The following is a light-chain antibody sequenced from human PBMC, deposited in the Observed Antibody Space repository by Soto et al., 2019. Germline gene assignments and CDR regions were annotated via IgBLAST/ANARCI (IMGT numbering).Light chain of an antibody. CDR1: QVITTS. J-gene: IGKJ2*01. Sequence: DIRMTQSPSSLSASLGDRITITCQARQVITTSLSWFQQRPGKAPRLLIFDASYLEAGVPSRFSGSGSGTDFSVTSSSLQPEDIATYYWQQYDRLPYTVGQGTKLEIK. CDR2: DAS. V-gene: IGKV1-33*01. CDR3: QQYDRLPYT.